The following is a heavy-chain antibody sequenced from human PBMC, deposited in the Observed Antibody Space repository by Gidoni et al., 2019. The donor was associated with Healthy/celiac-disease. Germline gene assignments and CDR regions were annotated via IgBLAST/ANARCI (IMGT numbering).Heavy chain of an antibody. CDR3: ARHLGQWLAPFDY. J-gene: IGHJ4*02. CDR2: IYYSGGT. CDR1: GGSISSYY. D-gene: IGHD6-19*01. Sequence: QVQLQESGPGLVKPSETLSLTCTVSGGSISSYYWSWIRQPPGKGLEWIGYIYYSGGTKYNPSLKSRVTISLDTSKNQFSLKLSSVTAADTAVYYCARHLGQWLAPFDYWGQGTLVTVSS. V-gene: IGHV4-59*08.